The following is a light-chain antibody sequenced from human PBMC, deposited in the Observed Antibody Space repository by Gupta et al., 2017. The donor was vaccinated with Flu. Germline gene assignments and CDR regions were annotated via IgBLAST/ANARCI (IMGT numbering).Light chain of an antibody. Sequence: EILLTQSPATLPVSPGERPLLTCRARQSVSNSYLTWYQQKPGQAPRLLIYGASSMATGIPNRFSGGGSGTDFTLTISRLQPEDFALYHCHQYGSSPRTFGQGTKVEIK. CDR3: HQYGSSPRT. V-gene: IGKV3-20*01. J-gene: IGKJ1*01. CDR1: QSVSNSY. CDR2: GAS.